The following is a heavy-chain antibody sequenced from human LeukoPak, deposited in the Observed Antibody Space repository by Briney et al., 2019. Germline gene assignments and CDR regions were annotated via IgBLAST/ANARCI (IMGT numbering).Heavy chain of an antibody. CDR1: GFTFSDYY. CDR2: IKQDGSKK. D-gene: IGHD5-24*01. V-gene: IGHV3-7*04. CDR3: TRVGYIDEGIDY. J-gene: IGHJ4*02. Sequence: PGGSLRLSCAASGFTFSDYYMSWIRQAPGKGLEWVANIKQDGSKKSYVDSVKGRFTISRDNAKNSLYLQMNSLRAEDTAIYYCTRVGYIDEGIDYWGQGTLVTVSS.